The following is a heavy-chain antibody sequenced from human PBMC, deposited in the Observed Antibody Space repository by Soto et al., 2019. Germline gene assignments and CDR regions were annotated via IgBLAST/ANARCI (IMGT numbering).Heavy chain of an antibody. D-gene: IGHD6-13*01. V-gene: IGHV1-69*01. CDR2: IVPIYRTA. CDR1: GGTFSSYR. CDR3: VRDSGAKLSSS. J-gene: IGHJ4*02. Sequence: QVQLVQSGAEVKKPGSSVKVSCKASGGTFSSYRINWVRQAPGQGLEWVGGIVPIYRTADYAQKFQDRVTITADESARTSSMELRSLKSQDTAVYYCVRDSGAKLSSSWGQGTLVTVSS.